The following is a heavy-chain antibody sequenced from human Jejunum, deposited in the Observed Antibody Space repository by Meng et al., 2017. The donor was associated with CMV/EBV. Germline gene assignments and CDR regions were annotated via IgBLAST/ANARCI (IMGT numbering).Heavy chain of an antibody. CDR2: IGDDRSHT. CDR3: ASDTPHTAFDP. CDR1: AFTVNNYC. V-gene: IGHV3-74*01. J-gene: IGHJ5*02. D-gene: IGHD2-15*01. Sequence: AAVAFTVNNYCMLWVPQAPGLGLVWLSRIGDDRSHTLSADSVNGLFTVSTDNARNTLYPQMNNLRDADTAVYYCASDTPHTAFDPWGQGTLVTVSS.